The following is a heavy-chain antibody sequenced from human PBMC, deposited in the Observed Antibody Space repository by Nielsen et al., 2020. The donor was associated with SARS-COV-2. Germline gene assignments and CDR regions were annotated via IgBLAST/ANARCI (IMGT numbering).Heavy chain of an antibody. Sequence: SETLSLTCTVSGGSINNYYWSWIRQPPGKALEWIGYVYYSGSTNYSPSLKGRVTISVDTSKNQFSLKLSSVTAADTAVYYCARGARGIAVAGDNWFDPWGQGTLVTVSS. D-gene: IGHD6-19*01. J-gene: IGHJ5*02. CDR3: ARGARGIAVAGDNWFDP. CDR2: VYYSGST. V-gene: IGHV4-59*12. CDR1: GGSINNYY.